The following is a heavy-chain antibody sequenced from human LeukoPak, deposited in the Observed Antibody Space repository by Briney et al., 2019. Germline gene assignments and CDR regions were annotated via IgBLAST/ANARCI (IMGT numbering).Heavy chain of an antibody. CDR3: AKDPERWLQLRLGFSD. Sequence: GGSLRLSCAASGFTFSSYGMNWVRQAPGEGLEWVSGVTGSGGSTYYADSVKGRFTISRDNSKNTLYLQMNSLRAEDTAVYYCAKDPERWLQLRLGFSDWGQGTLVTVSS. V-gene: IGHV3-23*01. CDR2: VTGSGGST. J-gene: IGHJ4*02. D-gene: IGHD5-24*01. CDR1: GFTFSSYG.